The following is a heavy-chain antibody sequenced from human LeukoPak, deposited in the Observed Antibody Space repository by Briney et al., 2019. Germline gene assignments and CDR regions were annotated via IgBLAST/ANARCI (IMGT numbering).Heavy chain of an antibody. D-gene: IGHD3-10*01. Sequence: HPGRSLRLSCAASGFTFSSYAMHWVRQAPGKGLEWVAVISYDGSNKYYADSVKGRFTISRDDSKNTLYLQMNSLRAEDTAVYYCARGRRITMVRGVPDYWGQGTLVTVSS. CDR1: GFTFSSYA. V-gene: IGHV3-30*04. CDR3: ARGRRITMVRGVPDY. J-gene: IGHJ4*02. CDR2: ISYDGSNK.